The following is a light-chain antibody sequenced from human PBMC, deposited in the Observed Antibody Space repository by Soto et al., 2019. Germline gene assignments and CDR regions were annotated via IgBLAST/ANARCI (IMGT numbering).Light chain of an antibody. CDR1: QSVNSN. V-gene: IGKV3-15*01. Sequence: EIVITQSPATLSVSPEETATLSFTASQSVNSNLSFYQQKPGQAPRLLIYGASTRATGIPARFSGSGSGTEFTLTISSLQSEDFAVYYCQQYNNWPPLFTFGPGTKVDIK. CDR2: GAS. J-gene: IGKJ3*01. CDR3: QQYNNWPPLFT.